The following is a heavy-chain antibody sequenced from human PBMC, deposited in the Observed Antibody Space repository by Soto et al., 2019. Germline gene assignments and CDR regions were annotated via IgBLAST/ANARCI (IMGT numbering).Heavy chain of an antibody. D-gene: IGHD6-13*01. Sequence: QVQLVQSGAEVRKPGSSVKVSCHSSGDSFNDYPVTLVRQAPGQGLEWMGGTIPVSGTTNYAQEFQGRVTITADVSTSTVYMELSSLRYEDTALYYCASSYGVSWYGDFWGQGTLVTVSS. CDR1: GDSFNDYP. CDR2: TIPVSGTT. J-gene: IGHJ4*02. CDR3: ASSYGVSWYGDF. V-gene: IGHV1-69*01.